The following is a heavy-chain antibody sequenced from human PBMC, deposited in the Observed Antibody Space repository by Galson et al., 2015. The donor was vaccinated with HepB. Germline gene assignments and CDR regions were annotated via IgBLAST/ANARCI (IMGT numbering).Heavy chain of an antibody. V-gene: IGHV1-3*01. CDR2: INPGNGNT. CDR1: GYTFTAYT. J-gene: IGHJ6*02. D-gene: IGHD3-22*01. Sequence: SVKVSCKASGYTFTAYTMQWVRQAPGQRLEWMGWINPGNGNTKYSQNFQGRVTITRDTSATTAYMELSSLRSEDSSVYYCARDGGKFPAYSYDSRSADGMDVWGQGTTVTVSS. CDR3: ARDGGKFPAYSYDSRSADGMDV.